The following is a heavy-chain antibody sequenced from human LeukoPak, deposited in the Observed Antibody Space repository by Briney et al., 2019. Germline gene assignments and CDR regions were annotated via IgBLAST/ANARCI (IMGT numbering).Heavy chain of an antibody. J-gene: IGHJ4*02. V-gene: IGHV3-7*01. Sequence: GGSLRLSCTASGFTFSNYGMHWVRQAPGKGLEWVANIKQDGSEKYYVDSVKGRFTISRDNAKNSLYLQMNSLRAEDTAVYYCARDLLVGGSGYHYWGQGTLVTVSS. D-gene: IGHD3-22*01. CDR2: IKQDGSEK. CDR1: GFTFSNYG. CDR3: ARDLLVGGSGYHY.